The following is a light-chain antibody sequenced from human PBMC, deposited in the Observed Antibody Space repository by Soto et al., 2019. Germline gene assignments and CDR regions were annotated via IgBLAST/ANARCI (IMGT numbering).Light chain of an antibody. Sequence: QSALTQPASVSGSPGESITISCTGTSSDIGTYNLVSWYQQHPGKAPKLLIFEGSRRPSGVSNRFSGSKSGHTASLTISGLQAEDEADYYCCSFAGSSTFYVLGSGTKVNV. J-gene: IGLJ1*01. CDR1: SSDIGTYNL. V-gene: IGLV2-23*01. CDR2: EGS. CDR3: CSFAGSSTFYV.